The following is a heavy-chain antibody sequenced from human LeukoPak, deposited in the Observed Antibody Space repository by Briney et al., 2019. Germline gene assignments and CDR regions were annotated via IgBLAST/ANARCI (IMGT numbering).Heavy chain of an antibody. D-gene: IGHD2-21*02. CDR2: ISSSSSYI. CDR1: GFTFSSYS. CDR3: AREEVTAIPAY. J-gene: IGHJ4*02. Sequence: GGSLRLSCAASGFTFSSYSMNWVRQAPGKGLEWVSFISSSSSYIYYADSVKGRFTISRDNAKNSLYLQMNSLRAEDTAVYYCAREEVTAIPAYWGQGTLVTVSS. V-gene: IGHV3-21*01.